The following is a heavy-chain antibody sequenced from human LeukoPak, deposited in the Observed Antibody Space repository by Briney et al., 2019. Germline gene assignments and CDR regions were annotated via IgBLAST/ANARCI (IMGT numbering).Heavy chain of an antibody. V-gene: IGHV1-69*05. Sequence: ASVKVSCKASGGTFSSYAISWVRQAPGQGLEWMGGIIPIFGTANYAQKFQGRVTITTDESTSTAYMELSSLRSEDTAVYYCARYEEMCDAFDIRGQGTMVTVSS. D-gene: IGHD5-24*01. CDR2: IIPIFGTA. J-gene: IGHJ3*02. CDR1: GGTFSSYA. CDR3: ARYEEMCDAFDI.